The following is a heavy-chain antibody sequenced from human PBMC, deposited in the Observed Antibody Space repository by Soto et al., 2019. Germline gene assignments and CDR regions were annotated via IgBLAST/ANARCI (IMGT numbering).Heavy chain of an antibody. J-gene: IGHJ6*02. CDR2: ISAYNGNT. Sequence: GASVKVSCKASGYTFTSYGITWVRQAPGQGLEWMGWISAYNGNTNSAQKLQGRVTMTTDTSTSTAYMELRSLRSDDTAVYYCARGAKRQQLGNADYYYYGMDVWGQGTTVTAP. V-gene: IGHV1-18*04. CDR3: ARGAKRQQLGNADYYYYGMDV. D-gene: IGHD6-13*01. CDR1: GYTFTSYG.